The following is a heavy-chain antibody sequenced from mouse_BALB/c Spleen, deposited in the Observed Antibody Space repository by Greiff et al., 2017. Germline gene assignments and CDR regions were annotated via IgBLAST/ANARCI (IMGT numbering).Heavy chain of an antibody. Sequence: EVKLVESGPGLVKPSQSLSLTCTVTGYSITSDYAWNWIRQFPGNKLEWMGYISYSGSTSYNPSLKSRISITRDTSKNQFFLQLNSVTTEDTATYYCAREVEGFDYWGQGTTLTVSS. V-gene: IGHV3-2*02. J-gene: IGHJ2*01. CDR2: ISYSGST. CDR1: GYSITSDYA. CDR3: AREVEGFDY. D-gene: IGHD1-1*01.